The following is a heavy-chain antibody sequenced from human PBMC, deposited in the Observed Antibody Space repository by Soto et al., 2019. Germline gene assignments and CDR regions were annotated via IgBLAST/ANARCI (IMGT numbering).Heavy chain of an antibody. V-gene: IGHV4-39*01. CDR3: ASNYYDSSGYYYVCYLDY. Sequence: SETLSLTCTVSGGSISSSSYYWGWIRQPPGKGLEWIGSIYYSGSTYYNPSLKSRVTISVDTSKNQFSLKLSSMTAADTAVYYCASNYYDSSGYYYVCYLDYWGQGTLVTVSS. J-gene: IGHJ4*02. D-gene: IGHD3-22*01. CDR1: GGSISSSSYY. CDR2: IYYSGST.